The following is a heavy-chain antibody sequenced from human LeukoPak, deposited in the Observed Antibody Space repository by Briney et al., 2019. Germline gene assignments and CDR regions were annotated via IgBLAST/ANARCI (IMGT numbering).Heavy chain of an antibody. CDR2: IYYSGST. Sequence: SETLSLTCVLYGGSSTNYFWSWIRQPPGKGLEWIGYIYYSGSTYYNPSLKSRVTISVDTSKNQFSLKLSSVTAADTAVYYCARDLRLLIAFSNWFDPWGQGTLVTVSS. V-gene: IGHV4-59*12. J-gene: IGHJ5*02. D-gene: IGHD1-26*01. CDR3: ARDLRLLIAFSNWFDP. CDR1: GGSSTNYF.